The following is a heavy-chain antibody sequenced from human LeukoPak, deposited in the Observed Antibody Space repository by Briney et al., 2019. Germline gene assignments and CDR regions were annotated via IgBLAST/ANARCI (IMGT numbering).Heavy chain of an antibody. CDR3: ARTGSRYCQDY. CDR2: IYPSDSDT. V-gene: IGHV5-51*01. CDR1: RYNFATYW. Sequence: GESVNISCRASRYNFATYWIGWVRQMPGKGLEWMGIIYPSDSDTRYSPSFQGQVTISADKSISTAYLQWGSLRASDTAIYYCARTGSRYCQDYWGQGTLVTVSS. D-gene: IGHD2-15*01. J-gene: IGHJ4*02.